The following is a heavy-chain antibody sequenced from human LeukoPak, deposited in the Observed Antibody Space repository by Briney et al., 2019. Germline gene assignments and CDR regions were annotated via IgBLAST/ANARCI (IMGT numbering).Heavy chain of an antibody. V-gene: IGHV3-74*03. D-gene: IGHD6-13*01. CDR2: INTSGSST. CDR3: ARSSHADDF. Sequence: PGVSLTLSCAASGFTFSHYWVHWVRQVPGKGRVWVSRINTSGSSTTYADYVKGRFTISRDNAKNTLYLQMDSLRAEDTGVYYCARSSHADDFWGQGTLVTVSS. CDR1: GFTFSHYW. J-gene: IGHJ4*02.